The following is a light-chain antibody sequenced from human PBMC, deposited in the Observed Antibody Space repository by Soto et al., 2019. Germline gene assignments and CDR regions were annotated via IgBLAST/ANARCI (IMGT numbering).Light chain of an antibody. CDR1: NSDVGSHNF. CDR3: CSLTNGATWV. CDR2: EAS. V-gene: IGLV2-23*01. J-gene: IGLJ3*02. Sequence: QSALTQPASVSGSPGQSITISCTGTNSDVGSHNFVSWYQQYPGKAPKLLIYEASKRPSGLSNRFSGSKSVNTASLTISGLQAEDEADYYCCSLTNGATWVFGGGTKVTVL.